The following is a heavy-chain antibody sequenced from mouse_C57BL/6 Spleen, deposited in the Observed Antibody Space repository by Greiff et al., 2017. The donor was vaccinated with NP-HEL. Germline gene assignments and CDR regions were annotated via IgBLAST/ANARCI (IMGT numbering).Heavy chain of an antibody. CDR1: GYTFTDYY. V-gene: IGHV1-76*01. CDR3: AQTEWYFDV. Sequence: LSCQASGYTFTDYYINWVKQRPGQGLEWIARIYPGSGNTYYNEKFKGKATLTAEKSSSTAYMQLSSLTSEDSAVYFCAQTEWYFDVWGTGTTVTVCS. J-gene: IGHJ1*03. D-gene: IGHD4-1*01. CDR2: IYPGSGNT.